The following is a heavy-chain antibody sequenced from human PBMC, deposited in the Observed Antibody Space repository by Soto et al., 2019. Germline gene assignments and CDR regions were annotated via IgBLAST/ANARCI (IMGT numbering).Heavy chain of an antibody. J-gene: IGHJ6*02. CDR1: GFTFSSYA. Sequence: QVQLVESGGGVVQPGRSLRLSCAASGFTFSSYAMHWVRQAPGKGLEWVAVISYDGSNKYYADSVKGRFTISRDNSKNPLYLQMNSLRAEDTGVYYCARDIPRLLWFGESETNPTYYYGMDVWGQGTTVTVSS. CDR3: ARDIPRLLWFGESETNPTYYYGMDV. V-gene: IGHV3-30-3*01. CDR2: ISYDGSNK. D-gene: IGHD3-10*01.